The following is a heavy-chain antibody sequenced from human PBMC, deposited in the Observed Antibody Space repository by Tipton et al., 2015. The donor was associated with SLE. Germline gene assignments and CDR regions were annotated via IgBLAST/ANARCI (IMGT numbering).Heavy chain of an antibody. CDR2: INPNSGGT. CDR3: ARVRSGEGVGGKGRFLEWLFDY. Sequence: QSGAEVKKPGASVKVSCKASGYTFTGYYMHWVRQAPGQGLEWMGRINPNSGGTNYAQKFQGRVTMTRDTSISTGYMELSRRTAEGTAVYYCARVRSGEGVGGKGRFLEWLFDYWGQVTLVTVSS. D-gene: IGHD3-3*01. J-gene: IGHJ4*02. CDR1: GYTFTGYY. V-gene: IGHV1-2*06.